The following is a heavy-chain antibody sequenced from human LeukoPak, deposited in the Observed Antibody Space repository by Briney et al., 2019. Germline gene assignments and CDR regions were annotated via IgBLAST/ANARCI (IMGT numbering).Heavy chain of an antibody. CDR1: GFTSSSYS. CDR2: ISSSSGYI. J-gene: IGHJ3*02. CDR3: TREGPNDAFDI. Sequence: GGSLRLSCATSGFTSSSYSMDWVRQAPGKGLEWVSSISSSSGYIYYADSVKGRFTISRDNAKSSVYLLMNNLRAEDTAVYYCTREGPNDAFDIWGQGTMVTVSS. V-gene: IGHV3-21*01.